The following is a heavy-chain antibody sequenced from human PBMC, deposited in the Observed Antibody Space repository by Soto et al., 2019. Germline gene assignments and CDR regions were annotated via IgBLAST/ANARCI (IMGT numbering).Heavy chain of an antibody. J-gene: IGHJ6*02. D-gene: IGHD5-12*01. Sequence: EVLVVESGGGLVQPGGSLRLSCAASGFTFTNYWMHWARQATGKGLVWVSRLNSDGSSTNYADSVKGRFTISRDDGKNTLELQMNSLRAEDTAVYYCARAVRGHYGVDVWGQGTTVTVSS. V-gene: IGHV3-74*01. CDR2: LNSDGSST. CDR3: ARAVRGHYGVDV. CDR1: GFTFTNYW.